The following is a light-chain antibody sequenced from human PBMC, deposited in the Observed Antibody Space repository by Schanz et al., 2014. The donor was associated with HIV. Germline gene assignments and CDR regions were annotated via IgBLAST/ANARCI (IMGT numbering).Light chain of an antibody. V-gene: IGKV3-20*01. CDR2: DTA. CDR1: QSVSSNY. CDR3: QYFGNSGGT. Sequence: EIVLTQSPGTVSLSPGERATLSCRASQSVSSNYLAWYQQKPGQAPRLLIYDTASRAAGISDRFSGSGSGTDFTLTISRLEPEDFAVYFCQYFGNSGGTFGGGTKVEIK. J-gene: IGKJ4*01.